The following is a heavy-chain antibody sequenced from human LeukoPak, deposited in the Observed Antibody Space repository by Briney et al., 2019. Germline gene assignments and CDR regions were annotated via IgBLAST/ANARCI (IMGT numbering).Heavy chain of an antibody. CDR1: GFTFSSYW. CDR2: ISSSSSYI. Sequence: GSLRLSCAASGFTFSSYWMNWVRQAPGKGLEWVSSISSSSSYIYYADSVKGRFTISRDNAKNSLYLQMNSLRAEDTAVYYCARVSHGYNDYWGQGTLVTISS. V-gene: IGHV3-21*01. CDR3: ARVSHGYNDY. D-gene: IGHD5-24*01. J-gene: IGHJ4*02.